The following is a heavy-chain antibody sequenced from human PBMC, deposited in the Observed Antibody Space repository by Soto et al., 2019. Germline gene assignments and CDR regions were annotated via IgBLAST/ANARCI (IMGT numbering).Heavy chain of an antibody. CDR3: ARSRDTAMVHDAFDI. J-gene: IGHJ3*02. Sequence: SETLSLTCTVSGVSISSYYWSWIRQPPGKGLEWIGYIYYSGSTNYNPSLKSRVTISVDTSKNQFSLKLSSVTAADTAVYYCARSRDTAMVHDAFDIWGQGTMVTVSS. CDR2: IYYSGST. V-gene: IGHV4-59*08. D-gene: IGHD5-18*01. CDR1: GVSISSYY.